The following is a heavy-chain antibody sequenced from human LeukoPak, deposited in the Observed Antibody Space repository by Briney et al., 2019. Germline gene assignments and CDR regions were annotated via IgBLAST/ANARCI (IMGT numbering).Heavy chain of an antibody. D-gene: IGHD3-9*01. V-gene: IGHV1-2*02. J-gene: IGHJ6*02. CDR3: ARDRDMTYYDILTGSPEYYYYRMDV. CDR2: INPKSGGT. CDR1: GYTFTGNY. Sequence: ASVKVSCKASGYTFTGNYIHWVRQALGQGLEWVGWINPKSGGTNYGQKFQGRVTMTRDTSIRTAYMELSRLTSDDTAVYYCARDRDMTYYDILTGSPEYYYYRMDVWGQGTTVTVSS.